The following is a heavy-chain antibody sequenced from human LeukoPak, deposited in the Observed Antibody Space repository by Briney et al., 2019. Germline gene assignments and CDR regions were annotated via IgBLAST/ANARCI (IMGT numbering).Heavy chain of an antibody. V-gene: IGHV4-4*07. CDR1: GGSISSYY. D-gene: IGHD6-19*01. CDR2: IYTSGST. CDR3: ARGIAVAAPGGRAFDI. J-gene: IGHJ3*02. Sequence: SETLSLTCTVSGGSISSYYWSWIRQPAGKGLEWIGRIYTSGSTNYNPSLKSRVTMSVDTSKNQFSLKLSSVTAADTAVYYCARGIAVAAPGGRAFDIWGQGTMVTVSS.